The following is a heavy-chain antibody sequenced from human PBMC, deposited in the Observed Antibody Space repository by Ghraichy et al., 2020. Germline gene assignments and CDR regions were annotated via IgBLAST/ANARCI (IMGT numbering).Heavy chain of an antibody. CDR3: ARVLSDDYGDYALDY. V-gene: IGHV3-53*01. CDR2: IYSGGST. CDR1: GFTVSSNY. J-gene: IGHJ4*02. Sequence: GGSLRLSCAASGFTVSSNYMSWVRQAPGKGLEWVSVIYSGGSTYYADSVKGRFTISRDNSKNTLYLQMNSLRAEDTAVYYCARVLSDDYGDYALDYWGQGTLVTVSS. D-gene: IGHD4-17*01.